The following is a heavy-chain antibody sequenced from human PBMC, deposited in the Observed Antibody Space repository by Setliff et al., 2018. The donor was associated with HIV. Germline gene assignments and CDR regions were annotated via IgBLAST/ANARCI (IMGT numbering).Heavy chain of an antibody. CDR2: INRDRTT. V-gene: IGHV4-34*01. CDR1: GGSFSGYY. CDR3: ARDPPGYGDANDY. Sequence: SETLSLTCAVYGGSFSGYYWSWIRQPPGKGLEWIGEINRDRTTNYNPSLKSRVTISVDTSKNQFSLTLNSVTAADTAVYYCARDPPGYGDANDYWGQGTLVTVSS. J-gene: IGHJ4*02. D-gene: IGHD4-17*01.